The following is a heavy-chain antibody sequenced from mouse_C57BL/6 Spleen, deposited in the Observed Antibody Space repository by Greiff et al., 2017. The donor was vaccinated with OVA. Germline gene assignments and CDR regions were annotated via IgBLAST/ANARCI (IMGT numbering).Heavy chain of an antibody. Sequence: EVKLVESEGGLVQPGSSMKLSCTASGFTFSDYYMAWVRQVPEKGLEWVANINYDGSSTYYLDSLKSRFIISRDNAKNILYLQMSSLKSEDTATYYCARDGGSSGPFDYWGQGTTLTVSS. V-gene: IGHV5-16*01. CDR3: ARDGGSSGPFDY. D-gene: IGHD3-2*02. J-gene: IGHJ2*01. CDR1: GFTFSDYY. CDR2: INYDGSST.